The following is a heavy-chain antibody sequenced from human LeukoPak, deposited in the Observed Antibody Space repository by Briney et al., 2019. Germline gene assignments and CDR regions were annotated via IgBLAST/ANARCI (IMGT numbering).Heavy chain of an antibody. CDR3: AKDQNGYNKPADY. CDR2: ISGSGIST. CDR1: GFTFSGHA. D-gene: IGHD5-24*01. V-gene: IGHV3-23*01. J-gene: IGHJ4*02. Sequence: GGSLRLSCAASGFTFSGHAMNWVRQAPGKGLEWVSIISGSGISTYYADSVKGRFTISRDNSKNTLYLQMNSLRAEDTAVYYCAKDQNGYNKPADYWGQGTLVTVSS.